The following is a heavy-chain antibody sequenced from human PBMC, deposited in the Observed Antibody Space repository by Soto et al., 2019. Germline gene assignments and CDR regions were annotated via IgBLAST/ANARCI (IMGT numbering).Heavy chain of an antibody. J-gene: IGHJ5*02. V-gene: IGHV1-69*01. D-gene: IGHD3-9*01. CDR1: GTTFVSFT. CDR3: AREDDTTGHYSWFDP. Sequence: QVLLVQSGAEVKNPGSSVKVSCKPSGTTFVSFTFNWVRQAPGQGLEWMGGFVPMFGSASIAQRFQGRVRITADASTGTGYMELSDLRSEDTAIYYCAREDDTTGHYSWFDPWGPGTLVTVSS. CDR2: FVPMFGSA.